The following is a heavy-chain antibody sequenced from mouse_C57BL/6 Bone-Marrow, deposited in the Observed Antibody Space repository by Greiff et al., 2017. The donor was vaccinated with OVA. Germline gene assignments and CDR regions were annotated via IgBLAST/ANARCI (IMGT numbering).Heavy chain of an antibody. J-gene: IGHJ1*03. V-gene: IGHV1-82*01. CDR2: IYPGDGDT. Sequence: VQLQQPGAELVKPGASVKISCKASGYAFSSSWMNWVKQRPGKGLEWIGRIYPGDGDTNYNGKFKGKATLTADKSSSTAYMQLSSLTSEDSAVYFCARERYFDVWGTGTTVTVSS. CDR3: ARERYFDV. CDR1: GYAFSSSW.